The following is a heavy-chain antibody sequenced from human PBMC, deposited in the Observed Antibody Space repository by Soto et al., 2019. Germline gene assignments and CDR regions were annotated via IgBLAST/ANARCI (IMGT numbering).Heavy chain of an antibody. D-gene: IGHD4-17*01. CDR3: ATTMTMPWYFDY. Sequence: QVQLVQSGAEVKKPGASGKVSCTASGYTFTSYYVNWVRKAPGQGLEWMGMVYPSGGRTKYAQKFQGRVAVIADASTSTVYMELHSLRSDDTAVYYCATTMTMPWYFDYWGQGTLVSVSS. J-gene: IGHJ4*02. V-gene: IGHV1-46*01. CDR2: VYPSGGRT. CDR1: GYTFTSYY.